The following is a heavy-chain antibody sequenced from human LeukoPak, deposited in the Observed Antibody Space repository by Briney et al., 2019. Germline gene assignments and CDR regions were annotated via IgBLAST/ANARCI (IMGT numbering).Heavy chain of an antibody. CDR1: GGSISSYY. CDR3: ARGGVRASTLFYMDV. V-gene: IGHV4-59*01. J-gene: IGHJ6*03. CDR2: IYYSGST. D-gene: IGHD1-26*01. Sequence: SETLSLTCTVSGGSISSYYWSWIRQPPGKGLEWIGYIYYSGSTNYNPSLKSRVTISVDTSKNQFSLKLRSVTAADTAVYYCARGGVRASTLFYMDVWGKGTTVTISS.